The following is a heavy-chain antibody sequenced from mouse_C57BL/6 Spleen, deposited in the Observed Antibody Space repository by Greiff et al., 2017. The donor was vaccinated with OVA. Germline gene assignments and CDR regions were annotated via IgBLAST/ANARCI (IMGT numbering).Heavy chain of an antibody. J-gene: IGHJ4*01. Sequence: QVQLQQPGAELVKPGASVKLSCKASGYTFTSYWMQWVKQRPGQGLEWIGEIDPSDSYTNYNQKFKGKATLTVDTSSSTAYMQLSSLTSEDSAVYYCARRGWDGGDYYAMDYWGQGTSVTVSS. CDR1: GYTFTSYW. D-gene: IGHD4-1*01. CDR2: IDPSDSYT. CDR3: ARRGWDGGDYYAMDY. V-gene: IGHV1-50*01.